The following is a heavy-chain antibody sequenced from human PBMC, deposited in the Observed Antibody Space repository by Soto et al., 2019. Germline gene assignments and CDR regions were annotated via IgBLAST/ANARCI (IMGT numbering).Heavy chain of an antibody. CDR3: AREGPADGLDI. CDR1: GFTFSSFE. J-gene: IGHJ3*02. Sequence: EGQLVESGGGWAQPGGSLSLSCAASGFTFSSFEMNWVRQAPGKGLECVAYISSGGSTKFYADSVKGRFTISRDNAKNSLLLQMHSLTADDSAVYDCAREGPADGLDIWGQGTMVTVSS. V-gene: IGHV3-48*03. CDR2: ISSGGSTK.